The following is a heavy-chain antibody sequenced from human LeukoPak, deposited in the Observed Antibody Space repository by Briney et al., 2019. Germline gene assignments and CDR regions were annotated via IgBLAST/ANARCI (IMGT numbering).Heavy chain of an antibody. J-gene: IGHJ2*01. V-gene: IGHV4-39*07. Sequence: ETLSLTCTVSGGSISSDSYYWGWIRQPPGKGLEWIGSIYYSGNTYYNPSLKSRVTMSVDTSKKQFSLKVSAVTAADTAVYYCAGPAGTYWYFDLWGRGTLVTVSS. CDR2: IYYSGNT. CDR3: AGPAGTYWYFDL. D-gene: IGHD1-26*01. CDR1: GGSISSDSYY.